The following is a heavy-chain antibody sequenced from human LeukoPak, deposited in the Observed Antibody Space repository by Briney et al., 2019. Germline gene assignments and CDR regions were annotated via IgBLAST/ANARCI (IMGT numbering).Heavy chain of an antibody. CDR3: ARGKVSGTFGDY. Sequence: ASVKVSCKASGGTFSSYAISWVRQAPGQGLEWVGWISPYNGNTNSAQKLQGRVTMTTDTSTSTAYTELRSLTSDDTAVYYCARGKVSGTFGDYWGQGTPVTVSS. V-gene: IGHV1-18*01. CDR1: GGTFSSYA. CDR2: ISPYNGNT. D-gene: IGHD6-19*01. J-gene: IGHJ4*02.